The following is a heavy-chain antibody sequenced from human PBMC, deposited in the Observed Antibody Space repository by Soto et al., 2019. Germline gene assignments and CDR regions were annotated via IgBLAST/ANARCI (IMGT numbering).Heavy chain of an antibody. CDR3: EWIVQPHYYYGMDV. D-gene: IGHD5-12*01. J-gene: IGHJ6*02. V-gene: IGHV1-69*12. CDR2: IIPIFGTA. Sequence: QVQLVQSGAEVKKPGSSVKVSCKASGGTFSSYAISWVRQAPGQGLEWMGGIIPIFGTANDAQTFQFIVALTAKESTSTTYIEQSNLRSEDTAVYYCEWIVQPHYYYGMDVWGQGTPVTVSS. CDR1: GGTFSSYA.